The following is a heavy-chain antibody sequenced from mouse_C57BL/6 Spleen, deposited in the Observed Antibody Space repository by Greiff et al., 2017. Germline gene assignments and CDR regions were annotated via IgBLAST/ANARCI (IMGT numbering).Heavy chain of an antibody. J-gene: IGHJ1*03. V-gene: IGHV1-74*01. Sequence: QVQLKQPGAELVKPGASVKVSCKASGYTFTSYWMHWVKQRPGQGLEWIGRIHPSDSDTNYNQKFKGKATLTVDKSSSTAYMQLSSLTSEGSAVYYCAIEYYGSSFWYFDVWGTGTTVTVSS. CDR2: IHPSDSDT. CDR3: AIEYYGSSFWYFDV. D-gene: IGHD1-1*01. CDR1: GYTFTSYW.